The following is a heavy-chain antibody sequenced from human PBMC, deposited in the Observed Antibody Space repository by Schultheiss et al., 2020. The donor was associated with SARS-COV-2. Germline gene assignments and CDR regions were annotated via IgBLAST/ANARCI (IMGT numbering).Heavy chain of an antibody. J-gene: IGHJ4*02. D-gene: IGHD3-10*01. CDR3: ARGFVVQGVTTGLGFDY. V-gene: IGHV4-30-2*01. CDR1: GGSISSGGYS. CDR2: IYHSGST. Sequence: SQTLSLTCAVSGGSISSGGYSWSWIRQPPGKGLEWIGYIYHSGSTYYNPSLKSRVTISVDRSKNQFSLKLSSVTAADTAVYYCARGFVVQGVTTGLGFDYWGQGTLVTVSS.